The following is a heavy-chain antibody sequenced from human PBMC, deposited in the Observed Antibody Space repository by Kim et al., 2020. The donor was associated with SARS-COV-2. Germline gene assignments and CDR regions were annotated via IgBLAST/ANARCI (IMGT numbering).Heavy chain of an antibody. CDR2: IWYDGSNK. CDR1: GFTFSSYG. V-gene: IGHV3-33*08. D-gene: IGHD3-3*01. Sequence: GGSLRLSCAASGFTFSSYGMHWVRQAPGKGLEWVAVIWYDGSNKYYADSVKGRFTISRDNSKNTLYLQMNSLRAEDTAVYYCARGPDFWSGPRHGWFDPWGQGTLVTVSS. J-gene: IGHJ5*02. CDR3: ARGPDFWSGPRHGWFDP.